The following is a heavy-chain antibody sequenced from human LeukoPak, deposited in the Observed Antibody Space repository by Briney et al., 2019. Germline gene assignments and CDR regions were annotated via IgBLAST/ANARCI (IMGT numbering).Heavy chain of an antibody. D-gene: IGHD5-18*01. CDR1: DDSSTSNY. V-gene: IGHV4-59*08. J-gene: IGHJ4*02. Sequence: SETLSLTCTVSDDSSTSNYWSWIRQPPGKGLGWIGYMDFSGSTNYNPSLKSRVTISLDTSKNQLSLKLRSVTAADTALYYCAGHRYNSGPFDSWGQGTLVTVSS. CDR3: AGHRYNSGPFDS. CDR2: MDFSGST.